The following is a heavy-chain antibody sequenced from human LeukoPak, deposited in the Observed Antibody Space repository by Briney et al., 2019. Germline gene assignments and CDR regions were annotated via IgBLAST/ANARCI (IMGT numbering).Heavy chain of an antibody. D-gene: IGHD3-10*01. V-gene: IGHV1-2*02. CDR2: INPNSGGT. CDR1: GYTFIGYY. CDR3: ARAYGSGSYFAFDI. Sequence: ASVKVSCKVSGYTFIGYYMHWVRQAPGQGLEWMGWINPNSGGTNSAQKFQGRVTMTRDTSISTVYMELSSLRSDDTAVYYCARAYGSGSYFAFDIWGQGTMVTVSS. J-gene: IGHJ3*02.